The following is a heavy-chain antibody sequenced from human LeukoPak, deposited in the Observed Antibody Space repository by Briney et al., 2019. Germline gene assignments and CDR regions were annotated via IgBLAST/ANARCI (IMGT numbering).Heavy chain of an antibody. CDR3: ATLSSGWYWGY. V-gene: IGHV3-23*01. CDR2: ISGSGGST. J-gene: IGHJ4*02. CDR1: GFTFSSYA. D-gene: IGHD6-19*01. Sequence: GGSLRLSCAASGFTFSSYAMSWVRQAPGKGLEWVSAISGSGGSTYYADSVKGRFTIPRDNSKNTLYLQMNSLRAEDTAVYYCATLSSGWYWGYWGQGTLVTVSS.